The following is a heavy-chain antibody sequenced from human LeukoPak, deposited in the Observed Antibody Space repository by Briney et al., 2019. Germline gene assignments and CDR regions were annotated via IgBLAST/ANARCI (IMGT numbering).Heavy chain of an antibody. CDR3: ARGRGTGGSNRDFYFYYYMDV. Sequence: ASVKVSCKASGYTFTGYYMHWVRQAPGQGLEWMGWINPNSGGTNYAQKFQGRVTITRDTSAGTAYMELTSLRSEDMAVYYCARGRGTGGSNRDFYFYYYMDVWGNGTTVIVSS. D-gene: IGHD6-13*01. CDR1: GYTFTGYY. J-gene: IGHJ6*03. V-gene: IGHV1-2*02. CDR2: INPNSGGT.